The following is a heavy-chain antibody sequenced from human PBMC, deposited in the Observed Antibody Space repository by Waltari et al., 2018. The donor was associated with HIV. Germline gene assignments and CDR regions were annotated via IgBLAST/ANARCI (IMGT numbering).Heavy chain of an antibody. J-gene: IGHJ4*02. Sequence: QLQLQESGPGLVKPSETLSLTCTVSGGSISSSSYYWGWISQPPGKGLEWIGSIYYSGSTYYNPSLKSRVTISVDTSKNQFSLKLSSVTAADTAVYYCARSLRYCSGGSCPYYFDYWGQGTLVTVSS. D-gene: IGHD2-15*01. CDR3: ARSLRYCSGGSCPYYFDY. CDR2: IYYSGST. V-gene: IGHV4-39*01. CDR1: GGSISSSSYY.